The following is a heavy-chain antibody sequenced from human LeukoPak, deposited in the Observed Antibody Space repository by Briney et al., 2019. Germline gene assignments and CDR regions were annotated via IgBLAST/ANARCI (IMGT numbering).Heavy chain of an antibody. CDR2: ISGSGGST. V-gene: IGHV3-23*01. CDR1: GFTFSSYA. Sequence: PGRSLRLSCAASGFTFSSYAMHWVRQAPGKGLEWVSAISGSGGSTYYADSVKGRFTISRDNSKNTLYLQMNSLRAEDTAVYYCAKGGSGWYFGAFDIWGQGTMVTVSS. D-gene: IGHD6-19*01. J-gene: IGHJ3*02. CDR3: AKGGSGWYFGAFDI.